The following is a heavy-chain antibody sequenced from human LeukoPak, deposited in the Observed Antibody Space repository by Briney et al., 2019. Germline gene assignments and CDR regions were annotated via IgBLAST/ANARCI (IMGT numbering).Heavy chain of an antibody. CDR3: ARDPTGNDAFDI. J-gene: IGHJ3*02. V-gene: IGHV3-53*01. D-gene: IGHD1-1*01. Sequence: GRSLRLSCAASGFTFSSYSMTWVRQAPGKGLEWVAVIYSGDSTYYAGSVKGRFTISRDNSKNTLYLQMNSLRVDDTAMYYCARDPTGNDAFDIWGQGTMVTVSS. CDR2: IYSGDST. CDR1: GFTFSSYS.